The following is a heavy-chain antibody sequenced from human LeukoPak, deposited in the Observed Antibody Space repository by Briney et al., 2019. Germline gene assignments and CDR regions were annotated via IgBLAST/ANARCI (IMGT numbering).Heavy chain of an antibody. Sequence: GASVKVSCKASGGTFSSYAISWVRQAPGQGLEWMGRIIPILGIANYAQKFQGRITITADKSTSTAYMELSSLRSEDTAVYYCARAVGAGYYYGMDVWGQGTTVTVSS. V-gene: IGHV1-69*04. CDR3: ARAVGAGYYYGMDV. CDR1: GGTFSSYA. CDR2: IIPILGIA. D-gene: IGHD1-26*01. J-gene: IGHJ6*02.